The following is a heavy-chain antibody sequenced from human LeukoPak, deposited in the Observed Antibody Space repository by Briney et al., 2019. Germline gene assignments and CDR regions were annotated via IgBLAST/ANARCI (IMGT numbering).Heavy chain of an antibody. CDR2: INHSGST. Sequence: PSETLSLTCTVSGVSISSYYWSWIRQPPGKGLEWIGDINHSGSTNYNPSLKSRVTISVDTSKNQFSLKLSSVTAADTAVYYCARSGMGIAAATHWGQGTLVTVSS. CDR1: GVSISSYY. D-gene: IGHD6-13*01. CDR3: ARSGMGIAAATH. V-gene: IGHV4-34*01. J-gene: IGHJ4*02.